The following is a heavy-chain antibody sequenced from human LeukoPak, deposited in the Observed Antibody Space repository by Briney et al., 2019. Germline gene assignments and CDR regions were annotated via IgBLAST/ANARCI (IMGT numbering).Heavy chain of an antibody. CDR1: GYTFTNYA. CDR2: INAGNGNT. D-gene: IGHD3-3*01. J-gene: IGHJ4*02. V-gene: IGHV1-3*03. Sequence: ASVKVSCKASGYTFTNYAMHWVRQAPGQGLEWLGRINAGNGNTKYSQEFQGRVTITRVTSASTAYMELSSLRSEDMAVYYCARGVGGVEYDFWSGHQHYLDYWGQGTLVTVSP. CDR3: ARGVGGVEYDFWSGHQHYLDY.